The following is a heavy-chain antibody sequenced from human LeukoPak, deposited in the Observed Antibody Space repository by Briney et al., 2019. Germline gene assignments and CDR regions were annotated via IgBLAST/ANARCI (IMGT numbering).Heavy chain of an antibody. V-gene: IGHV3-7*01. Sequence: GGSLRLSCAASGFTFSSYWMSWVRQAPGKGLEWVANIKQDGSEKYYVDSVKGRFTISRDNAKNSLYLQMNSLRAEDPAVYYWATNPILFYYLDVGGKGTTVTFS. CDR2: IKQDGSEK. CDR1: GFTFSSYW. CDR3: ATNPILFYYLDV. D-gene: IGHD3-3*01. J-gene: IGHJ6*03.